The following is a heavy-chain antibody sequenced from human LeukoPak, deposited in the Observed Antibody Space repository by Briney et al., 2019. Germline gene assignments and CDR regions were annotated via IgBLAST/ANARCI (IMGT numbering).Heavy chain of an antibody. CDR2: ISWNSGSI. J-gene: IGHJ4*02. Sequence: GGSLRLSCAASGFTFDDYAMHWVRQAPGKGLEWVSGISWNSGSIGHADSVKGRFTISRDNAKNSLYLQMNSLRAEDTALYYCARSGSTNPYYYGSGTDPPDYWGRGTLVTVSS. D-gene: IGHD3-10*01. V-gene: IGHV3-9*01. CDR1: GFTFDDYA. CDR3: ARSGSTNPYYYGSGTDPPDY.